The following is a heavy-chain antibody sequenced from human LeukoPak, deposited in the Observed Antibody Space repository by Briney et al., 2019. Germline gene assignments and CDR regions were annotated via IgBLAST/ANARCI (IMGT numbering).Heavy chain of an antibody. J-gene: IGHJ4*02. CDR2: ISSSSSYI. CDR1: GFSFSDHY. Sequence: GGSLRLSCAASGFSFSDHYMSWIRQAPGKGLEWVSYISSSSSYINYADSVKGRFTISRDNAKNSLYLQMNSLRAEDTAVYYCARVSYGDSGYFDYWGQGTLVTVSS. CDR3: ARVSYGDSGYFDY. V-gene: IGHV3-11*06. D-gene: IGHD4-17*01.